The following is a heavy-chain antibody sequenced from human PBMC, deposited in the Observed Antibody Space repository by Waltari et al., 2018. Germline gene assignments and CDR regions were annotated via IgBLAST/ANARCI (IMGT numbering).Heavy chain of an antibody. J-gene: IGHJ3*02. CDR3: AKENHYAKDTFDI. CDR2: IDPGDSDT. Sequence: EVQLEQSGAEVKKPGESLTISCQASGYSFPIYWIAWVRQMPGKGLEWMGTIDPGDSDTRYSPSFQGQVTISADKSISTAYLRWSSLKVSDTAMYYCAKENHYAKDTFDIWGQGTMVTVSS. V-gene: IGHV5-51*01. CDR1: GYSFPIYW. D-gene: IGHD4-17*01.